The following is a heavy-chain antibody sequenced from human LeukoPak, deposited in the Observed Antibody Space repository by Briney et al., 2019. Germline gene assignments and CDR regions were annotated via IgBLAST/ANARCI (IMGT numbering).Heavy chain of an antibody. CDR1: GYTFIDYW. V-gene: IGHV1-2*06. CDR2: ININSGGI. Sequence: ASVKVSCKTSGYTFIDYWIHWVRQAPGQGLEGMGRININSGGINYAQKFQGRVTMTRDTSISTAYMELSRLRFDDTAVYYCARDRDGGVGTMDYWGQGTLVPVSS. D-gene: IGHD3-3*01. CDR3: ARDRDGGVGTMDY. J-gene: IGHJ4*02.